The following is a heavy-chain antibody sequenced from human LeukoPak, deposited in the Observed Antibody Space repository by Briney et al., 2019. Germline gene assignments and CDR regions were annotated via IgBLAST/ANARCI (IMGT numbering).Heavy chain of an antibody. CDR3: AREWSWFGDHEGYFDY. V-gene: IGHV1-2*02. Sequence: ASVKVSCKASGYTFTGYYMHWVRQAPGQGLEWMGWINPNSGGTNYAQKFQGRVTMTRDTSISTAYMELSRLRSDDTAVYYCAREWSWFGDHEGYFDYWGQGTLSPSPQ. J-gene: IGHJ4*02. CDR2: INPNSGGT. CDR1: GYTFTGYY. D-gene: IGHD3-10*01.